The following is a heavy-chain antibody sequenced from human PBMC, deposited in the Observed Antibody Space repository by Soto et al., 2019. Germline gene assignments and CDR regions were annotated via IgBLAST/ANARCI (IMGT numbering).Heavy chain of an antibody. CDR3: ARHVGYCSTSSCSSIDY. CDR1: GGSIRTYY. Sequence: SETLSLTCTVSGGSIRTYYWSWIRLPPGKGLEWVAYIYYSGSTNYNPSLKSRVTISADTSKNQISLKLSSVTAADSAVYYCARHVGYCSTSSCSSIDYWGQGTLVTVSS. D-gene: IGHD2-2*01. V-gene: IGHV4-59*08. CDR2: IYYSGST. J-gene: IGHJ4*02.